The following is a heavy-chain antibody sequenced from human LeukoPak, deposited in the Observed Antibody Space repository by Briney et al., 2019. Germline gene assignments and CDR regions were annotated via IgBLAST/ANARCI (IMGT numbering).Heavy chain of an antibody. D-gene: IGHD3-3*01. Sequence: PSETLSLTCTVSGGSISSSSYYWGWIRQPPGKGMEWIGSIYYSGSTYYNPSLKSRVTISVDTSKNQFSLKLSSVTAADTAVYYCARLFSPGAVFWSGYYFKGAYYFDYWGQGTLVTVSS. CDR2: IYYSGST. V-gene: IGHV4-39*01. CDR1: GGSISSSSYY. J-gene: IGHJ4*02. CDR3: ARLFSPGAVFWSGYYFKGAYYFDY.